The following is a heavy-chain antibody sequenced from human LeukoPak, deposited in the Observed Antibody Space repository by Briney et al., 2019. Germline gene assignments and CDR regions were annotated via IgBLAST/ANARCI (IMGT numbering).Heavy chain of an antibody. CDR1: GGYFSGYY. CDR2: INHSGST. J-gene: IGHJ6*03. Sequence: SETLSLTCAVYGGYFSGYYWSWIRQPPGKGLELIGEINHSGSTNYNPSLQSRLTISVDTPKNHFSLTPTAQTAAHAASYFFATLEWFGYHMDVWGKGTTVTVSS. V-gene: IGHV4-34*01. D-gene: IGHD3-10*01. CDR3: ATLEWFGYHMDV.